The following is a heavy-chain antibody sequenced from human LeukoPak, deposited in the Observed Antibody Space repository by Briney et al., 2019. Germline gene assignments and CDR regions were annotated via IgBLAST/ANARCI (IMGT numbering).Heavy chain of an antibody. CDR3: AKHYDSSGYYFFDY. Sequence: GGSLRFSWAASECSFSCYAMCWGRQAAGRGVELVSVISGSGGSTYYADSQKGPFTISRDNSKSTLYQQMSSLRAEDTAVYCCAKHYDSSGYYFFDYGGRGTLVTVSS. V-gene: IGHV3-23*01. J-gene: IGHJ4*02. CDR2: ISGSGGST. D-gene: IGHD3-22*01. CDR1: ECSFSCYA.